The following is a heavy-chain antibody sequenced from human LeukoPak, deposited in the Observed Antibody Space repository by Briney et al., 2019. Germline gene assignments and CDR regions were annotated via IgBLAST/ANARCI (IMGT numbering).Heavy chain of an antibody. CDR3: ARVSESPDAFDI. CDR2: IYYSRST. D-gene: IGHD3-3*01. V-gene: IGHV4-31*03. J-gene: IGHJ3*02. CDR1: GGSISSCGYY. Sequence: SQTLPLTCTVSGGSISSCGYYWSWIRQHPGKGLEWIGYIYYSRSTYYNPSLKSRVTISVDTSKNQFSLKLSSVTAADTAVYYCARVSESPDAFDIWGQGTMVTVSS.